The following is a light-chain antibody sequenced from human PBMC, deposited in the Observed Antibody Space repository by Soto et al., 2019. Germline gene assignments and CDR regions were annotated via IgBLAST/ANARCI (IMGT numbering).Light chain of an antibody. CDR2: KAS. Sequence: DIQMTQSPSTLSASVGDRVTITCRASQSISSWLAWYQQKPGKAPKLLIYKASSLESRVPARFSGSGPGTEFTLAISRLQPDDFATYYCQQYNSYSWTFGQGTKVEIK. CDR1: QSISSW. J-gene: IGKJ1*01. CDR3: QQYNSYSWT. V-gene: IGKV1-5*03.